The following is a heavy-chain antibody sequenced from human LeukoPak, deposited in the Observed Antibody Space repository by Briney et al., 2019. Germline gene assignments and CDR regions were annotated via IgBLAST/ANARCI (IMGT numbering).Heavy chain of an antibody. CDR1: GFTFSSYW. Sequence: GGSLRLSCAASGFTFSSYWMHWVRQAPGKGLEWVAVISYDGSNEYYADSVKGRFTISRDNSKNTLYLQMNSLRAEDTAVYYCAKDKQLGYFDYWGQGTLVTVSS. V-gene: IGHV3-30*18. CDR3: AKDKQLGYFDY. CDR2: ISYDGSNE. J-gene: IGHJ4*02. D-gene: IGHD6-13*01.